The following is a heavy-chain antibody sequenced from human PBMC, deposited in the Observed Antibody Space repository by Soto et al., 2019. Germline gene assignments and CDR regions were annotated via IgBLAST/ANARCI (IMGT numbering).Heavy chain of an antibody. CDR3: ARERLDTPALEY. V-gene: IGHV3-30-3*01. J-gene: IGHJ4*02. CDR2: MSYDGSDK. D-gene: IGHD2-2*01. CDR1: GCSCRSYA. Sequence: QVQLVESGGGGVQPGRSLRLSCAASGCSCRSYAMHWVRQAPGKGLEWVAVMSYDGSDKDYADSVQGRFTIPRENCQNTLYLQLSTLRAEDTAVYRSARERLDTPALEYCVQGTVGTV.